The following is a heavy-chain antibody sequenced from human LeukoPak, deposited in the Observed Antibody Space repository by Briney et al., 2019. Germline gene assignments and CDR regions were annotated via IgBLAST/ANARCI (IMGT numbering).Heavy chain of an antibody. J-gene: IGHJ4*02. V-gene: IGHV3-7*01. CDR3: ARVGYSEGYYDN. CDR2: IKQDGSEK. D-gene: IGHD2-21*01. Sequence: GGSLRLSCAAAGFMFSSYWMSWVRQAPGKGLEWVGNIKQDGSEKYYVDSMKGRFTMSRDNAKNSLYLEMNSLRVEDTAVFYCARVGYSEGYYDNWGRGTLVTVSS. CDR1: GFMFSSYW.